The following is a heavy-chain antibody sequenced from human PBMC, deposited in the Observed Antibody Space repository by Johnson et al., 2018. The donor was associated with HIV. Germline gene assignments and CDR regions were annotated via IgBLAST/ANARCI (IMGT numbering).Heavy chain of an antibody. D-gene: IGHD3-16*01. CDR3: AKPPSMGADAFDI. V-gene: IGHV3-30*02. CDR2: IRYDGSNK. CDR1: GFTFSSYG. J-gene: IGHJ3*02. Sequence: QVQLVESGGGLVQPGGSLRLSCAASGFTFSSYGMHWVRQAPGKGLEWVAFIRYDGSNKNYGDSVKGRFTISRDNSKNTLFLQMDSLRPEDTAVYYCAKPPSMGADAFDIWGQGTMITVSS.